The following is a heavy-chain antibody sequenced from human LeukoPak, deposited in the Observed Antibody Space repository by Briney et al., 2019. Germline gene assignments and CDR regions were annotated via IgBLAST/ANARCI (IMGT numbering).Heavy chain of an antibody. J-gene: IGHJ5*02. CDR3: ARVSERLLPSFKWFDP. V-gene: IGHV3-30-3*01. Sequence: GGSLRLSCAASEFTFSNYAMHWVRQAPGKGLEWVAVISYDGSNKYYADSVKGRFTISRDNSKNMLYLQMNSLRPEDTALYYCARVSERLLPSFKWFDPWGQGTLVTVSS. D-gene: IGHD2-21*02. CDR2: ISYDGSNK. CDR1: EFTFSNYA.